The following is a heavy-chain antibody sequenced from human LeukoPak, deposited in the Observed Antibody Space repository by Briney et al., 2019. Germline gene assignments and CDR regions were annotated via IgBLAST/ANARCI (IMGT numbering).Heavy chain of an antibody. CDR3: ARQDGAAKFFFDY. J-gene: IGHJ4*02. V-gene: IGHV5-51*01. D-gene: IGHD2-15*01. CDR1: GYSFTYC. CDR2: IHPVNSDT. Sequence: GESLKISCRGSGYSFTYCIAWVRQMPGKGLEWMGIIHPVNSDTRYSPSFQGQVTISVDKSISTAYLQWSSLKASDTAMYYCARQDGAAKFFFDYWSQGTLVTVSS.